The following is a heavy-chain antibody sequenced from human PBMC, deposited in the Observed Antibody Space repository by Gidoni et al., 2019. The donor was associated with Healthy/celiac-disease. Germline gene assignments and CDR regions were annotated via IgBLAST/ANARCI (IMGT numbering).Heavy chain of an antibody. CDR1: GFTFSSYA. J-gene: IGHJ4*02. CDR2: ISYDGSNK. Sequence: QVHLVESGGGVVQPGRSLGLSCAASGFTFSSYAMHWVRQAPGKGLEWVAVISYDGSNKYYADSVKGRFTISRDNSKNTLYLQMNSLRAEDTAVYYCARDPAVGATVYYFDYWGQGTLVTVSS. CDR3: ARDPAVGATVYYFDY. V-gene: IGHV3-30*04. D-gene: IGHD1-26*01.